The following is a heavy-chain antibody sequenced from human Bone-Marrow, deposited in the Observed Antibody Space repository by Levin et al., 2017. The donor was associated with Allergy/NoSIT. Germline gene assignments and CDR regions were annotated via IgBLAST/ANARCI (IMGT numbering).Heavy chain of an antibody. J-gene: IGHJ4*02. D-gene: IGHD6-19*01. V-gene: IGHV3-23*05. Sequence: GGSLRLSCSSSGFRMSSFAMSWVRQAPGKGLEWVSSFSNINKAYYADSVVGRFTISRDRSRNILYLQMNNLRGEDTAMYYCAKDHPSSGWPTFESWGQGTLVTVSS. CDR1: GFRMSSFA. CDR3: AKDHPSSGWPTFES. CDR2: FSNINKA.